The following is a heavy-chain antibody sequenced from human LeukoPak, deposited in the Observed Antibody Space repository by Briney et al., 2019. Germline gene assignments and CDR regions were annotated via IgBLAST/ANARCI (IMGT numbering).Heavy chain of an antibody. CDR2: INPSGGST. CDR1: GYTFTSYY. V-gene: IGHV1-46*01. D-gene: IGHD6-19*01. J-gene: IGHJ4*02. CDR3: ARDFREVSSGWSGNLDY. Sequence: ASVKVSCKASGYTFTSYYMHWVRQAPGQGLEWMGIINPSGGSTNYAQKFQGRITMTRDTSTSTVYMELSSLRSEDTAVYYCARDFREVSSGWSGNLDYWGQGTLVTVSS.